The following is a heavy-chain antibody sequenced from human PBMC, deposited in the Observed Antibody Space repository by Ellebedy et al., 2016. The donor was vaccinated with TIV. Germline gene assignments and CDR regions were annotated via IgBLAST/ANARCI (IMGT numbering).Heavy chain of an antibody. CDR1: GFTFSDYY. D-gene: IGHD2-15*01. J-gene: IGHJ4*02. CDR3: AKDALGYCSGGSCPAVSGNDY. CDR2: ISSSGSTI. Sequence: GESLKISCAASGFTFSDYYMSWIRQAPGKGLEWVSYISSSGSTIYYADSVKGRFTISRDNAKNSLYLQMNSLRAEDTAVYYCAKDALGYCSGGSCPAVSGNDYWGQGTLVTVSS. V-gene: IGHV3-11*01.